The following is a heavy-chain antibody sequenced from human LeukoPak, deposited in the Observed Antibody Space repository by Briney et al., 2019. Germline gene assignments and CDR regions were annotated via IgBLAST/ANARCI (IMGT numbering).Heavy chain of an antibody. D-gene: IGHD3-10*01. CDR3: ARGALTYYGSGPYAFDI. CDR2: IYYSGST. V-gene: IGHV4-39*07. J-gene: IGHJ3*02. CDR1: GGSISSSSYY. Sequence: NPSETLSLTCTVSGGSISSSSYYWGWIRQPPGKGLEWIGSIYYSGSTYYNPSLKSRVTISVDTSKNQFSLKLSSVTAADTAVYYCARGALTYYGSGPYAFDIWGQGTMVTVSS.